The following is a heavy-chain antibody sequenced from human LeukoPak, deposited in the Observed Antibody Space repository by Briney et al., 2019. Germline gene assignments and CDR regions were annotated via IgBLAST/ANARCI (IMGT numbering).Heavy chain of an antibody. V-gene: IGHV4-34*01. CDR3: ARLSFDMVRGVLDY. D-gene: IGHD3-10*01. CDR1: GGSFSGYY. CDR2: INHSGST. Sequence: SETLSLTCAVYGGSFSGYYWSWIRQPPGKGLEWIGEINHSGSTNYNPSLKSRVTISVDTSKNQFSLKLSSVTAADTAVYYCARLSFDMVRGVLDYWGQGTLVTVSS. J-gene: IGHJ4*02.